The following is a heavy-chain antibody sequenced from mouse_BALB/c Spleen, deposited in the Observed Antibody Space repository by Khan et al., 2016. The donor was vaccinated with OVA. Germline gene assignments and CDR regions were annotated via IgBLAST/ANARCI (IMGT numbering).Heavy chain of an antibody. CDR3: GISYYGLAWFAY. V-gene: IGHV2-3*01. D-gene: IGHD1-2*01. J-gene: IGHJ3*01. CDR1: GLSLINYG. CDR2: IWGDGTT. Sequence: QMQLKESGPGLVAPSQSLSITCTVSGLSLINYGVSWIRQPPGKGLEWLGVIWGDGTTNYHSALKPRLSITKDNSKSQVFLQLTSLQTDDTATYFCGISYYGLAWFAYWGQGTLVTVSA.